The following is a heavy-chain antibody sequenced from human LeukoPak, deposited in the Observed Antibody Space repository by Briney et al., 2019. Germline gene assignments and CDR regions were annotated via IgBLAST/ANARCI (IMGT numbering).Heavy chain of an antibody. CDR1: GFTFSSYS. CDR2: ISSSSYI. V-gene: IGHV3-21*01. CDR3: ARGQILVDGYNGC. D-gene: IGHD5-24*01. J-gene: IGHJ4*02. Sequence: GGSLRLSCAASGFTFSSYSMNWVRQAPGKGLEWVSSISSSSYIYYADSVKGRFTISRDNAKNSLYLQMNSLRAEDTAVYYCARGQILVDGYNGCWGQGTLVTVSS.